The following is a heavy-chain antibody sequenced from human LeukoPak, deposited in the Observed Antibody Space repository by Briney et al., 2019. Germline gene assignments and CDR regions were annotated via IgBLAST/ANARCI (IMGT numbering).Heavy chain of an antibody. CDR2: IKSKTDGGTT. V-gene: IGHV3-15*01. D-gene: IGHD1-20*01. J-gene: IGHJ4*02. Sequence: GRSLRLSCAASGFTFSNAWMSWVRQAPGKGLEWVGRIKSKTDGGTTDYAAPVKGRFTISRDDSKNTLYLQMNSLKTEDTAVYYCTTPYNWNDVDYWGQGILVTVSS. CDR1: GFTFSNAW. CDR3: TTPYNWNDVDY.